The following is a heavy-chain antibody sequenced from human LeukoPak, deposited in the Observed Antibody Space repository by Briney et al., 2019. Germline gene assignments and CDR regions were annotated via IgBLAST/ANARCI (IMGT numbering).Heavy chain of an antibody. V-gene: IGHV1-18*01. CDR2: IYTYNGNA. J-gene: IGHJ4*02. D-gene: IGHD6-19*01. CDR3: ARDSSPVAGVGLF. Sequence: GASVKVSCKASGYTFSAYGISWVRQAPGPGLEWMGWIYTYNGNANYAEHLHGRVTLTSDSSTTTVYMELRNLTSDDTAVYYCARDSSPVAGVGLFWGQGTLVTVSS. CDR1: GYTFSAYG.